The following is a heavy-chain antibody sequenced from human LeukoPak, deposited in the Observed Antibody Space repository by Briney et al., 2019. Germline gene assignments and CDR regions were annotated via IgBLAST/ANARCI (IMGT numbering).Heavy chain of an antibody. D-gene: IGHD3-22*01. V-gene: IGHV3-23*01. CDR3: AREQTYYYDSSGYYFDY. J-gene: IGHJ4*02. CDR1: GFTFSSYA. Sequence: GGSLRHSCAASGFTFSSYAMSWVRQAPGKGLEWVSAISGSGGSTYYADSVKGRFTIPRDNSKNTLYLQMNSLRAEDTAVYYCAREQTYYYDSSGYYFDYWGQGTLVTVSS. CDR2: ISGSGGST.